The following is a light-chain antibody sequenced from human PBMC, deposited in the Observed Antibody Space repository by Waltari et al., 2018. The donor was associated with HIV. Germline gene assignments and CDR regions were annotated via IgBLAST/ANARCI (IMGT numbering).Light chain of an antibody. CDR1: ASNIGAGYA. V-gene: IGLV1-40*01. J-gene: IGLJ1*01. CDR3: QSYDNNLLAYV. CDR2: GNN. Sequence: QSVLTQPPSVSGAPGQRVSISCSGNASNIGAGYAVPWDQHLPGAAPKHIIYGNNNRPAGGPDRFSGSRSATSASLAITGLQADDEADYYCQSYDNNLLAYVFGPGTRATVL.